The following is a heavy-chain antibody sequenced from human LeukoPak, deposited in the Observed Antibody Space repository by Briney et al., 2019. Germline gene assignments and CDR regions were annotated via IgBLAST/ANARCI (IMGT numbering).Heavy chain of an antibody. CDR2: IGSSISYI. V-gene: IGHV3-21*01. J-gene: IGHJ6*02. Sequence: GGSLRLSCAASGFTFSSYSMKWVRQGPGKGLEWVSFIGSSISYISYADSVKGRFTIPRDNAKNSLYLQMNSLRAEDTAVYYCAREGYYSGLDVWGQGTTVTVSS. CDR1: GFTFSSYS. CDR3: AREGYYSGLDV.